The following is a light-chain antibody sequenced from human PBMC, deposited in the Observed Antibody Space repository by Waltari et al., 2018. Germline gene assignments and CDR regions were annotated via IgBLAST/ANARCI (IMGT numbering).Light chain of an antibody. V-gene: IGLV1-44*01. Sequence: QSVLTPPPSASGTPGHRVTISCSRCSSNTGSNHVHWYRHVPGTAPRLLIYSDDKRPTGVPDGFSGSKCGTSASLAISALQSEDESDFFCASWDDSLNGMLFGGETHLTVL. J-gene: IGLJ3*02. CDR3: ASWDDSLNGML. CDR2: SDD. CDR1: SSNTGSNH.